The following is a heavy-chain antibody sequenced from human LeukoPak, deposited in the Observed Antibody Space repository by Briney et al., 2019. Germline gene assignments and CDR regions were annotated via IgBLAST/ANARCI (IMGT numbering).Heavy chain of an antibody. CDR1: GFTFSSYW. CDR2: IKQDGSEK. Sequence: PGGSLRLSCAASGFTFSSYWMSWVRQAPGKWLEWVANIKQDGSEKYYVDSVKGRFTISRDNAKNSLYLQMNSLRAEDTAVYYCASLSVALAPFDYWGQGTLVTVSS. J-gene: IGHJ4*02. CDR3: ASLSVALAPFDY. V-gene: IGHV3-7*01.